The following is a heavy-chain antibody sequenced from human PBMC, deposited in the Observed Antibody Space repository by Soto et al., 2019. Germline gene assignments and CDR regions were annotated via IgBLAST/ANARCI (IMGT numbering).Heavy chain of an antibody. J-gene: IGHJ4*02. D-gene: IGHD5-18*01. Sequence: PSETLSLTCTVSGGSISSYYWSWIRQPPGKGLEWIGYIYYSGSTNYNPSLKSRVTISVDTSKNQFSLKLSSVTAADTAVYYCAKFVDTAMVDWGQGTLVTVSS. V-gene: IGHV4-59*01. CDR3: AKFVDTAMVD. CDR1: GGSISSYY. CDR2: IYYSGST.